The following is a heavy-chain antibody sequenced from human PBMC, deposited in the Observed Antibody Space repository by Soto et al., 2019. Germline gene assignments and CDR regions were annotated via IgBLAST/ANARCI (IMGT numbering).Heavy chain of an antibody. CDR3: AGEFPHDASVAGDY. CDR1: GFTFDTHW. J-gene: IGHJ4*02. V-gene: IGHV3-74*01. D-gene: IGHD3-16*01. CDR2: INGDGSET. Sequence: EVKLVESGGGLVQPGGSLRLSCVASGFTFDTHWMHWVRQPPGKGLVWLARINGDGSETTYAGSVKGRVTISRDNARNTLYLQVNTLRVEDTAVYYCAGEFPHDASVAGDYWGQGALVTVYS.